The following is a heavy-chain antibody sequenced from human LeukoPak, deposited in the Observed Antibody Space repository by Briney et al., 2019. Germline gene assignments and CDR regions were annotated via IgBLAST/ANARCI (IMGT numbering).Heavy chain of an antibody. Sequence: GGSLRLSCAASGFTFSSYAMSWVRQAPGKGLEWVSAISGSGGSTYYADSVKGRFTISRDDSKNTPYLQMNSLRAEDTAVYYCAKRTGNGDYVDPIDYWGQGTLVTVSS. D-gene: IGHD4-17*01. CDR1: GFTFSSYA. CDR2: ISGSGGST. CDR3: AKRTGNGDYVDPIDY. J-gene: IGHJ4*02. V-gene: IGHV3-23*01.